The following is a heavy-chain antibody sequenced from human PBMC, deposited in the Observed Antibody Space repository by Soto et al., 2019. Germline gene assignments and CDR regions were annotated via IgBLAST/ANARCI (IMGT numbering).Heavy chain of an antibody. CDR3: ARVEGVVVVAATRYGMDV. CDR1: GGSISSGDYY. J-gene: IGHJ6*02. Sequence: QVQLQESGPGLVKPSQTLSLTCTVSGGSISSGDYYWSWIRQPPGKGLEGIGYIYYSGSTYYNPSLKSRVTIPVDTSKNQFSLKLSSVTAADTAVYYCARVEGVVVVAATRYGMDVWGQGTTVTVSS. V-gene: IGHV4-30-4*01. CDR2: IYYSGST. D-gene: IGHD2-15*01.